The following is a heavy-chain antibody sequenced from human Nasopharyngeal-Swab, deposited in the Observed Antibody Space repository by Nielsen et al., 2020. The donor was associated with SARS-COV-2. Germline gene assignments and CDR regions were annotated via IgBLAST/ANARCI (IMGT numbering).Heavy chain of an antibody. CDR3: ARDTSAEKRGNWFDP. D-gene: IGHD6-25*01. V-gene: IGHV4-39*02. J-gene: IGHJ5*02. CDR2: IYYSGST. Sequence: WIRQPPGKGLEWIGSIYYSGSTYYNPSLKSRVTISVDTSKNQFSLKLSSVTAADTAVYYCARDTSAEKRGNWFDPWGQGTLVTVSS.